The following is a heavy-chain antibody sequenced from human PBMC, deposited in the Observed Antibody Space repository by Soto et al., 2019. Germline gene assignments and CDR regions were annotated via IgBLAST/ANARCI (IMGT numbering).Heavy chain of an antibody. CDR2: MNPNSGNT. D-gene: IGHD2-2*01. CDR1: GYTFTSYY. J-gene: IGHJ3*02. CDR3: ARDCSSTSCYRAFDI. V-gene: IGHV1-8*01. Sequence: ASVKVSCKASGYTFTSYYINWVRQATGQGLEWMGWMNPNSGNTGYAQKFQGRVTMTRNTSISTAYMELSSLRSEDTAVYYCARDCSSTSCYRAFDIWGQGTMVTVSS.